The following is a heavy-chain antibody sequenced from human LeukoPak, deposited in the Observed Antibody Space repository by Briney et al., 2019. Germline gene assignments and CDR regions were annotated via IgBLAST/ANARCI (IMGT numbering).Heavy chain of an antibody. D-gene: IGHD3-3*01. V-gene: IGHV1-2*02. J-gene: IGHJ4*02. Sequence: GALVKVSCKASGYTFTGYYMHWVRQAPGQGLEWMGWINPNSGGTNYAQKFQGRVTMTRDTSISTAYMELSRLRSDDTAVYYCAREEGGNYDFWSYWGQGTLVTVSS. CDR1: GYTFTGYY. CDR2: INPNSGGT. CDR3: AREEGGNYDFWSY.